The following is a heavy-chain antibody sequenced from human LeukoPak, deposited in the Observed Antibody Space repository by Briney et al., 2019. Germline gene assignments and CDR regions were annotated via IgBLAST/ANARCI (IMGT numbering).Heavy chain of an antibody. CDR1: GFTVSNYG. CDR3: ARVTGTWWADY. Sequence: EGSLSLSCAASGFTVSNYGMNWVRQAPGEGLEWVSYISSSRSTIYYADSVKGPFTNSRDNATNSLHLQMNSLRDGDTAVYYCARVTGTWWADYWGQGTLVTVSS. V-gene: IGHV3-48*02. CDR2: ISSSRSTI. J-gene: IGHJ4*02. D-gene: IGHD2-8*02.